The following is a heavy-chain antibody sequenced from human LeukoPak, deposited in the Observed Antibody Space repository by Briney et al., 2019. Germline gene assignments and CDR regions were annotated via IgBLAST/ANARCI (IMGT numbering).Heavy chain of an antibody. Sequence: GGSLRLSCAVSGFTLSNYGMSGVRQAPGKGVEWVAGLSGSGGGTNYADSVQGRFTISRDNPKNTLYLQMNSLRAEDTAVYFCAKRGVVIRVFLVGFHKEAYYFDSWGQGALVTVSS. CDR1: GFTLSNYG. V-gene: IGHV3-23*01. CDR3: AKRGVVIRVFLVGFHKEAYYFDS. CDR2: LSGSGGGT. D-gene: IGHD3-10*01. J-gene: IGHJ4*02.